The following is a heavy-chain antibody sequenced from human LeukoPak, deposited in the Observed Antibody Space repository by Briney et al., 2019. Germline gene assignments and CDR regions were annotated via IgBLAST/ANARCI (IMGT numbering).Heavy chain of an antibody. J-gene: IGHJ4*02. CDR1: GFTFSSYA. Sequence: PGGSLRLSCAASGFTFSSYAMSWVRQAPGKGLEWVSAISGSGGSTYYADSVKGRFTISRDNSKNTLYLQMNSLGAEDTAVYYCARDRQGFLDYWGQGTLVTVSS. CDR3: ARDRQGFLDY. V-gene: IGHV3-23*01. D-gene: IGHD2-15*01. CDR2: ISGSGGST.